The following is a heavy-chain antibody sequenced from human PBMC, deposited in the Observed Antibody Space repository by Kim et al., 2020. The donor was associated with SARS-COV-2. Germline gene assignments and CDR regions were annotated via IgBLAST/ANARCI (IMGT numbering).Heavy chain of an antibody. Sequence: GGSLRLSCAASGFTFSSYWMSWVRQAPGKGLEWVANIKQDGSEKYYVDSVKGRFTISRDNAKNSLYLQMNSLRAEDTAVYYCATGGSCYWNCADYWGQGTLVTVSS. CDR3: ATGGSCYWNCADY. CDR1: GFTFSSYW. J-gene: IGHJ4*02. V-gene: IGHV3-7*01. D-gene: IGHD2-15*01. CDR2: IKQDGSEK.